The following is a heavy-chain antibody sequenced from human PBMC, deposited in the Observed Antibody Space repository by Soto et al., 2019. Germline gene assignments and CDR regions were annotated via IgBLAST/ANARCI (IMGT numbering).Heavy chain of an antibody. D-gene: IGHD3-10*01. CDR2: ISSSGSTI. V-gene: IGHV3-11*01. Sequence: QVQLVESGGGLVKPGGSLRLSCAASGFTFSDYYMRWIRQAPGKGLEWVAYISSSGSTIYYADSVKGRFTISRDNAKNSLYLQMNSLRAEDTAVYYCQGGGYYGSGTAHGAFYIWGQGTMVTVSS. CDR1: GFTFSDYY. J-gene: IGHJ3*02. CDR3: QGGGYYGSGTAHGAFYI.